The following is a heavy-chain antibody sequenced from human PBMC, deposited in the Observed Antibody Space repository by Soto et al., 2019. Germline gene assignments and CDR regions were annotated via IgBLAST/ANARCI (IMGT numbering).Heavy chain of an antibody. J-gene: IGHJ4*02. CDR1: GYTFTDHG. D-gene: IGHD3-22*01. CDR3: GRGRAHSYDNTGYSDY. CDR2: INAGNSYT. Sequence: QVQLVQSGADVKKPGASLKISCKTSGYTFTDHGIHWVRQAPGQGLEWVGWINAGNSYTQSSQKFQGRVSLTSDRSANTDYLELSSLTSADAAVYYCGRGRAHSYDNTGYSDYWGQGTLVTVSS. V-gene: IGHV1-3*01.